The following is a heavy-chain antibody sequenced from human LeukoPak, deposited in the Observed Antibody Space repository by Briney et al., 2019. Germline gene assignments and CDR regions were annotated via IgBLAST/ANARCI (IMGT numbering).Heavy chain of an antibody. J-gene: IGHJ6*02. V-gene: IGHV3-48*01. Sequence: GGSLRLSCAASGFTFSSYSMNWVRQAPGKGLEWVSYISSSSGTIYYADSVKGRFTISRDNAKNSLYLQMNSLRAEDTAVYYCARDLKIAAAGSIYYGMDVWGQGTTVTVSS. CDR1: GFTFSSYS. CDR2: ISSSSGTI. D-gene: IGHD6-13*01. CDR3: ARDLKIAAAGSIYYGMDV.